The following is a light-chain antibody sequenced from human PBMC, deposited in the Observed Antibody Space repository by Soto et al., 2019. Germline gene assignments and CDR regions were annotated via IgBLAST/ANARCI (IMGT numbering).Light chain of an antibody. CDR3: QSYDSSLSGLL. V-gene: IGLV1-40*01. CDR2: GNS. Sequence: QSVLTQSPSVSGAPGQRVTISCTGSSSNIGAGYDVHWYQQLPGTAPKLLIYGNSNRPSGVPDRFSGSKSGTSASLAITGLQAEDEADYYCQSYDSSLSGLLFGGGTKLTVL. CDR1: SSNIGAGYD. J-gene: IGLJ2*01.